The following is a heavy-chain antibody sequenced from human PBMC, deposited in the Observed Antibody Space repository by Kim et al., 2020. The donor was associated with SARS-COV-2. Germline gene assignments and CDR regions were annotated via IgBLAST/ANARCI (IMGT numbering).Heavy chain of an antibody. CDR3: AREGGWFDSSDYHFDS. CDR1: EYVFSSYV. V-gene: IGHV1-18*01. D-gene: IGHD3-22*01. J-gene: IGHJ4*02. Sequence: ASVKVSCKASEYVFSSYVITWVRQAPGQGLEWMGRINAYNGNTRYAQQFQGRVTVTTDTSTSTAYMELRTLTSDDTAVYYCAREGGWFDSSDYHFDSWGQGPLVTVSS. CDR2: INAYNGNT.